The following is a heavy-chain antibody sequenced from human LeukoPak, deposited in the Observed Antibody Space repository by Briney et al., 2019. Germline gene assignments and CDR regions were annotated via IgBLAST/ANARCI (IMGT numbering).Heavy chain of an antibody. D-gene: IGHD6-19*01. V-gene: IGHV4-61*02. CDR3: ARLGFSSGSLIDY. J-gene: IGHJ4*02. CDR1: GGSISSETYY. CDR2: IYTRGGT. Sequence: SQTLSLTCTVSGGSISSETYYWNWIRQPAGKGPEWIGRIYTRGGTNYNPSLKSRVTIAVDTSKNQFSLRLTSVTAADTAVYYCARLGFSSGSLIDYWGQGAPVTVSS.